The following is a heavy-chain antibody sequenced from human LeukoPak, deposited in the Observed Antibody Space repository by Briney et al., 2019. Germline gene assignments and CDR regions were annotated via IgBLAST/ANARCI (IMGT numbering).Heavy chain of an antibody. CDR2: IYSGGST. D-gene: IGHD6-19*01. V-gene: IGHV3-66*01. CDR1: GFTFSSNY. CDR3: ARELAVAGTIFYFDY. Sequence: PGGSLRLSCAASGFTFSSNYMSWVRQAPGKGLEWVSVIYSGGSTYYADSVKGRFTISRDNSKNTLYLQMNSLGAEDTAVYYCARELAVAGTIFYFDYWGQGTLVTVSS. J-gene: IGHJ4*02.